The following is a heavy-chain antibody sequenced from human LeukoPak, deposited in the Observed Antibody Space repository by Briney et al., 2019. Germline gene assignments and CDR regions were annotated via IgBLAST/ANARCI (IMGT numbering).Heavy chain of an antibody. CDR1: GFTFSSYS. Sequence: GGSLRLSCAASGFTFSSYSMNWVRQAPGKGLEWVSYISRSSSTIYYADSVKGRFTISRDNAKNSLYLRMNSLRDEDTAVYYCARDFGRVDYWGQGTLVTVSS. D-gene: IGHD1-26*01. J-gene: IGHJ4*02. CDR2: ISRSSSTI. CDR3: ARDFGRVDY. V-gene: IGHV3-48*02.